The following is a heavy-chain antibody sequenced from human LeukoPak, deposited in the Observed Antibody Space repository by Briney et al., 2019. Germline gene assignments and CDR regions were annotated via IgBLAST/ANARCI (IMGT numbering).Heavy chain of an antibody. Sequence: GGSLRLSCAASGFSLSDSYMSWIRQTPGKGLEWISYISINGGNTYFADSVRGRFTISRDNAKNSLYLQMNSLRAEDTAVYYWARACLRSDYVWGSYSPDYWGQGTLVTVSS. CDR1: GFSLSDSY. J-gene: IGHJ4*02. V-gene: IGHV3-11*01. CDR3: ARACLRSDYVWGSYSPDY. CDR2: ISINGGNT. D-gene: IGHD3-16*01.